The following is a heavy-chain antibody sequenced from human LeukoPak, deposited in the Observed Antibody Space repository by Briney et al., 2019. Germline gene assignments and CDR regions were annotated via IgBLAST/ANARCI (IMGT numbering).Heavy chain of an antibody. J-gene: IGHJ6*03. D-gene: IGHD3-16*02. CDR3: ARRRYYDYVWGSYRRGYYYMDV. CDR2: INHSGST. V-gene: IGHV4-34*01. Sequence: SETLSLTCAVYGGSFSGYYWSWIRQPPGKGLEWIGEINHSGSTNYNPSLKSRVTISVDTSKNQFSLKLSSVTAADTAVYYCARRRYYDYVWGSYRRGYYYMDVWGKGTTVTISS. CDR1: GGSFSGYY.